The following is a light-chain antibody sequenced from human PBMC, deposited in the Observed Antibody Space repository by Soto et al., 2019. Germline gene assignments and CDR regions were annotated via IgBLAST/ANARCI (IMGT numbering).Light chain of an antibody. CDR3: QQSYSSSWT. CDR1: QSISNS. Sequence: DIQLRQSPSSLSASVGDRVTITCRASQSISNSLNWYQQKPGKAPNLLIYGTSGLQSGVPSRFSGSGSGTGFTLTISSLQREDFATYYCQQSYSSSWTFGQGTKVDIK. CDR2: GTS. V-gene: IGKV1-39*01. J-gene: IGKJ1*01.